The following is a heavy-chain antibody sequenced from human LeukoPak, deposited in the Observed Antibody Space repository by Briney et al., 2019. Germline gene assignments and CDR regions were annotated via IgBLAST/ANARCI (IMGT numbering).Heavy chain of an antibody. V-gene: IGHV4-59*10. CDR1: GGSFSGYY. CDR3: ARGVGASDY. Sequence: ASETLSLTCAVYGGSFSGYYWSWIRPPAGKGLAWIGRIYTSGSTNYNPSLKSRVTISVDTSKNQFSLKLSSVTAADTAVYYCARGVGASDYWGQGTLVTVSS. J-gene: IGHJ4*02. CDR2: IYTSGST. D-gene: IGHD1-26*01.